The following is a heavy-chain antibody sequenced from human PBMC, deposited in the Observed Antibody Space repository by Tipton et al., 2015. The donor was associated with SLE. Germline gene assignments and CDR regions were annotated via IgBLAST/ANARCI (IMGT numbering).Heavy chain of an antibody. J-gene: IGHJ4*02. Sequence: SLRLSCAASGFPFNNYEMNWVRQAPGQGLEWVSYISSRGANMYYAPSVRGRFTISRDNANNSLFLQMNSLRAEDTAVYYCVRGDKYSPWSGHYLDCWGRGTLVTVSS. CDR1: GFPFNNYE. CDR3: VRGDKYSPWSGHYLDC. V-gene: IGHV3-48*03. CDR2: ISSRGANM. D-gene: IGHD3-3*01.